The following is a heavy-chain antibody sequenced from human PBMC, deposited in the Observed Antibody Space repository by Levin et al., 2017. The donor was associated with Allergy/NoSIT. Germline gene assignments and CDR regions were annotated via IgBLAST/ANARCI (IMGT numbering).Heavy chain of an antibody. CDR3: TIDSSGAYSAMDV. V-gene: IGHV3-72*01. J-gene: IGHJ6*02. CDR2: ITDKSKGDKV. Sequence: PSGGSLRLSCAASGISVSDHCMHWVRQAPGKGLEWLGRITDKSKGDKVNYAASVRLRFSVSRDDSKNSVDLQMNSLETEDTAVYYCTIDSSGAYSAMDVWGQGTTVSVSS. CDR1: GISVSDHC. D-gene: IGHD6-25*01.